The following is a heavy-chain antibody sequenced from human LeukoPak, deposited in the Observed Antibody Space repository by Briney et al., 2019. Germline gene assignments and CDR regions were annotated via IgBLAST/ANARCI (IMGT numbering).Heavy chain of an antibody. CDR2: IIPILGLA. V-gene: IGHV1-69*02. CDR3: ATLVAAAGTLFDY. D-gene: IGHD6-13*01. Sequence: SVKVSCKASGYTFTGYYMHWVRQAPGQGLEWMGRIIPILGLANYAQKFQGRVTITADKSTSTAYMELSSLRSEDTAVYYCATLVAAAGTLFDYWGLGTLVTVSS. CDR1: GYTFTGYY. J-gene: IGHJ4*02.